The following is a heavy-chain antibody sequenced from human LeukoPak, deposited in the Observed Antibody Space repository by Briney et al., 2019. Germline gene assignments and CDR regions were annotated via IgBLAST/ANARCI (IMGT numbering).Heavy chain of an antibody. J-gene: IGHJ6*02. Sequence: ASVKVSCKASGYTFTSYGISWVRQAPGQGLEWLGWIRPCNGDTIYAQNFRGRVTMTTDTSTSTAYMELRSLSPGDTAVYYCARSEGKRTCTSSSCSWGMDVWGQRTTVTVS. CDR3: ARSEGKRTCTSSSCSWGMDV. V-gene: IGHV1-18*01. CDR2: IRPCNGDT. CDR1: GYTFTSYG. D-gene: IGHD2-2*01.